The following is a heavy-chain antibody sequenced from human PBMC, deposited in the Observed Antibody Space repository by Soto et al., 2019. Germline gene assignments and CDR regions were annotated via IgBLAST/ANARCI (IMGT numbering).Heavy chain of an antibody. CDR2: IWYDGRNK. Sequence: QVQLVVSGGGVVQPGRSLRLSCAASGFTFSTFGMHWVRQAPGKGLEWVAVIWYDGRNKFYADSVKGRFTISRDNTNNTVSLQMNSLRAEDTAMYCCARDGSPRIAVAGYYYYYGMDVWGQGTTVTVSS. V-gene: IGHV3-33*01. J-gene: IGHJ6*02. D-gene: IGHD6-19*01. CDR1: GFTFSTFG. CDR3: ARDGSPRIAVAGYYYYYGMDV.